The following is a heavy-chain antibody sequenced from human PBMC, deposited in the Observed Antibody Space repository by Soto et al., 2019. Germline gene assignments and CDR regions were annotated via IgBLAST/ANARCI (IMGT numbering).Heavy chain of an antibody. CDR1: GGSFSGYY. J-gene: IGHJ1*01. D-gene: IGHD1-26*01. CDR2: INHSGST. V-gene: IGHV4-34*01. CDR3: ARKGGRH. Sequence: QVQLQQWGAGLLKPSETLSLTGAVYGGSFSGYYWSWIRQPPGKGLEWIGEINHSGSTNYNPSLKSRVTISVDTSTNQISLKLSSVTAADTAVYYCARKGGRHWGQGTQVTVSS.